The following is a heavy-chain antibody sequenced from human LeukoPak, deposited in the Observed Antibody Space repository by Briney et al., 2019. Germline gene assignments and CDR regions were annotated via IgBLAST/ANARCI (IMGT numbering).Heavy chain of an antibody. D-gene: IGHD5-12*01. Sequence: PSETLSLTCTVSGGSISSSSYYWGWIRQPPGKGLEWIGSIYYSGSTYYNPSLKSRVTISVDTSKNQFSLKLSSVTAADTAVYYCARGDIVAYNWGQGTMVTVSS. J-gene: IGHJ3*01. CDR2: IYYSGST. V-gene: IGHV4-39*07. CDR1: GGSISSSSYY. CDR3: ARGDIVAYN.